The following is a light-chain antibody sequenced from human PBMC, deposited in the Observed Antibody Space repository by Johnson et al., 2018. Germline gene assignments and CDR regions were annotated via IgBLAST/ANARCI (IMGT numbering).Light chain of an antibody. CDR1: SSNIGNNY. CDR2: ENN. CDR3: GTWDSSLSAGNV. V-gene: IGLV1-51*02. J-gene: IGLJ1*01. Sequence: QSVLTQPPSVSAAPGQKVTISCSGSSSNIGNNYVSCYQQLPGTAPKLLIYENNKRPSGIPDRFSGSKSGTSATLGITGLQTGDEADYYCGTWDSSLSAGNVFGTVTKVTVL.